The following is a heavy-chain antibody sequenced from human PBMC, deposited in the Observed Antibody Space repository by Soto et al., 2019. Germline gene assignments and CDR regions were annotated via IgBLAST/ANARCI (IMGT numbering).Heavy chain of an antibody. CDR2: IYYSGST. V-gene: IGHV4-59*01. CDR1: GVSISSYY. J-gene: IGHJ4*02. CDR3: ASFSGGNGFDY. Sequence: SETLSLTCTVSGVSISSYYWSWIRQPPGKGLEWIGYIYYSGSTNYNPSLKSRVTISVDTSKNQFSLNLSSVTAADTAVYYCASFSGGNGFDYWGQGTLVTVSS. D-gene: IGHD2-15*01.